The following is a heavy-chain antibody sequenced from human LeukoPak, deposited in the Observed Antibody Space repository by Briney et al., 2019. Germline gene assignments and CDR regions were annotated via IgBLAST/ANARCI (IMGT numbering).Heavy chain of an antibody. Sequence: GGSLRLSCAASGFTFDNYAMNWVRQTPGKGLEWVSTISGGSDTFYSDSVKGRFTISRDNSKNTLDLHMKRLRADDTAIYYCVKFSQYGDISFWGQGTLVTVSS. D-gene: IGHD2-21*02. V-gene: IGHV3-23*01. CDR3: VKFSQYGDISF. CDR1: GFTFDNYA. CDR2: ISGGSDT. J-gene: IGHJ4*02.